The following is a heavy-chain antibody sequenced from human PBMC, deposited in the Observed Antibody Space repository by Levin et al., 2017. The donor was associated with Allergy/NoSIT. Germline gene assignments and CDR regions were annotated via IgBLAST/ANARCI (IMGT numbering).Heavy chain of an antibody. Sequence: SETLSLTCAVYGGSFSGYYWSWIRQPPGKGLEWIGEINHSGSTNYNPSLKSRVTISVDTSKNQFSLKLSSVTAADTAVYYCARGRFIILGLLPPKGAWFDPWGQGTLVTVSS. CDR2: INHSGST. CDR3: ARGRFIILGLLPPKGAWFDP. D-gene: IGHD2-15*01. J-gene: IGHJ5*02. CDR1: GGSFSGYY. V-gene: IGHV4-34*01.